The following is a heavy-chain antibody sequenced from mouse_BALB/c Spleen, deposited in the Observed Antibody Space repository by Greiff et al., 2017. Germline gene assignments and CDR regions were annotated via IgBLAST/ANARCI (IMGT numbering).Heavy chain of an antibody. CDR2: INPYNGDT. CDR1: GYSFTGYF. V-gene: IGHV1-20*02. Sequence: VQLQQSGPELVKPGASVKISCKASGYSFTGYFMNWVMQSHGKSLEWIGRINPYNGDTFYNQKFKGKATLTVDKSSSTAHMELRSLASEDSAVYYCARTYYGNYDAMDYWGQGTSVTVSS. CDR3: ARTYYGNYDAMDY. J-gene: IGHJ4*01. D-gene: IGHD2-10*01.